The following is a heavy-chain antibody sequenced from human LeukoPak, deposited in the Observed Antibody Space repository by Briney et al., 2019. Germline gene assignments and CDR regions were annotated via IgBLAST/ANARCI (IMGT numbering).Heavy chain of an antibody. V-gene: IGHV4-39*01. CDR1: GGSISSSGYY. D-gene: IGHD6-19*01. CDR3: ARHPGYRSGWLIEF. CDR2: MYYSGST. Sequence: SETLSLTCTVSGGSISSSGYYWGWLRQPQGQGLEWIRSMYYSGSTYYNSSLKSRVTISGDTSKNQFSLKLISVTAADTAAYYCARHPGYRSGWLIEFWGQGTLVTVSS. J-gene: IGHJ4*02.